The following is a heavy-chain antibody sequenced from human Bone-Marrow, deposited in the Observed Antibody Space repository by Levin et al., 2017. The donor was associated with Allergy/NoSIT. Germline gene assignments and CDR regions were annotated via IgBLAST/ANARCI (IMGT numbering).Heavy chain of an antibody. CDR1: GFTFSSYA. CDR2: ISYDGSNK. J-gene: IGHJ4*02. CDR3: ARDPRYSGYFLPNDY. V-gene: IGHV3-30-3*01. D-gene: IGHD5-12*01. Sequence: GGSLRLSCAASGFTFSSYAMHWVRQAPGKGLEWVAVISYDGSNKYYADSVKGRFTISRDNSKNTLYLQMNSLRAEDTAVYYCARDPRYSGYFLPNDYWGQGTLVTVSS.